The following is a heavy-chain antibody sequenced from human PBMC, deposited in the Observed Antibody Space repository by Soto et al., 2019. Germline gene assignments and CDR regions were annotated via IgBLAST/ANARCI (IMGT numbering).Heavy chain of an antibody. J-gene: IGHJ6*02. Sequence: QVQLQQWGAGMLKPSETLSITCAVYGGSFSGVYWSWIRQTPGTGLECIGEIKHSGSTNYNPSLKSRVTRAVDTSKNQFSLKLSSVTAADTAVYYCARGARSYYYYGMDVWGQWITVT. CDR3: ARGARSYYYYGMDV. CDR2: IKHSGST. V-gene: IGHV4-34*01. CDR1: GGSFSGVY.